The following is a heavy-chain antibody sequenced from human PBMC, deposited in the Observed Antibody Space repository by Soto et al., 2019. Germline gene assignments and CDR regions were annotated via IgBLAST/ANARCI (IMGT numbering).Heavy chain of an antibody. CDR1: GFTFSSYG. CDR2: ISYDGSNK. V-gene: IGHV3-30*03. Sequence: GGSLRLSCAASGFTFSSYGMHWVRQAPGKGLEWVAVISYDGSNKYCADSVKGRFTISRDNSKNTLYLQMNSLRAEDTAVYYCHIVVVPAAPTPFDYWGQGTLVTVSS. J-gene: IGHJ4*02. CDR3: HIVVVPAAPTPFDY. D-gene: IGHD2-2*01.